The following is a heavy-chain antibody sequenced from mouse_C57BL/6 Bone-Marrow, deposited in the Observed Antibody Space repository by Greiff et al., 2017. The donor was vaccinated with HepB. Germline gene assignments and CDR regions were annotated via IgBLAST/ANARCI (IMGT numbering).Heavy chain of an antibody. CDR3: TRGPYWYFDV. CDR1: GYTFTDYE. J-gene: IGHJ1*03. CDR2: IDPETGGT. Sequence: QVQLQQSGAELVRPGASVTLSCKASGYTFTDYEMHWVKQTPVHGLEWIGAIDPETGGTAYNQKFKGKAILTADKSSSTAYMELRSLTSEDSAVYYCTRGPYWYFDVWGTGTTVTVSS. V-gene: IGHV1-15*01.